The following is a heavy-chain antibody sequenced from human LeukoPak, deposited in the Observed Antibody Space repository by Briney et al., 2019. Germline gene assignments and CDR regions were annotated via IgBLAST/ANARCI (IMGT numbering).Heavy chain of an antibody. J-gene: IGHJ4*02. V-gene: IGHV3-23*01. CDR3: ASSRVYYYDSSGYSN. CDR1: GFTFSSYA. CDR2: ISGSGGST. D-gene: IGHD3-22*01. Sequence: PGGSLRLSCAASGFTFSSYAMSWVRQAPGKGLEWVSAISGSGGSTYYADSVKGRFTISRDNSKNTLYLQMNSLRAEDTAVYYCASSRVYYYDSSGYSNWGQGTLVTVSS.